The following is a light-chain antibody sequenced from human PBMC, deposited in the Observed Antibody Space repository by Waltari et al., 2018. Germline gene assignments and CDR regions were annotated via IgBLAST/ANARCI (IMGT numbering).Light chain of an antibody. CDR2: WAS. J-gene: IGKJ1*01. V-gene: IGKV4-1*01. Sequence: DIVMTQSPDSLAVSLGERATFTCKSSQTVLYSSNNKNYLSWYQQKPGQPPKLLIYWASTRQSGVPDRFSGSGSGTDFTLTISSLQTEDVAVYYCQQYYSTPWTFSQGTKVEIK. CDR1: QTVLYSSNNKNY. CDR3: QQYYSTPWT.